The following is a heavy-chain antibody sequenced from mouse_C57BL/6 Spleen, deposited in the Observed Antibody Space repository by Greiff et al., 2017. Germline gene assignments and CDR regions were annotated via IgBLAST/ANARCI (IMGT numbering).Heavy chain of an antibody. V-gene: IGHV14-1*01. CDR3: TTDEYGSRGY. J-gene: IGHJ3*01. CDR1: GFNFKAYD. CDR2: IDPEDGDT. Sequence: VQLQQSGAELVRPGASVKLSCTASGFNFKAYDMHWVKQRPEQGLEWIGRIDPEDGDTEYAPKFQGKATMTVDASYNPTYLQLSSLTCEDTAVYYCTTDEYGSRGYWGQGTLVTVSA. D-gene: IGHD1-1*01.